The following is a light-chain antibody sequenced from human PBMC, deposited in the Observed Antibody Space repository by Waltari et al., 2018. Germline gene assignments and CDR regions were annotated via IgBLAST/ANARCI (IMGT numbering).Light chain of an antibody. J-gene: IGKJ3*01. CDR1: QSVSSN. CDR2: GAS. Sequence: IVRPRPPATLSVSPGERATLSCRASQSVSSNLARYQQKPGQAPRLLIYGASTRATGIPARFSGSGSGTEFTLTISSLQSEDFAVYYCQQYNNWPPFTFGPGTKVDIK. V-gene: IGKV3-15*01. CDR3: QQYNNWPPFT.